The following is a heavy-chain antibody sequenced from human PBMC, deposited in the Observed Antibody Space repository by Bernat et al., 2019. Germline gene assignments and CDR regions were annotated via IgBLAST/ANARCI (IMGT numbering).Heavy chain of an antibody. CDR2: IFSGGRT. CDR1: GFTVNSNS. V-gene: IGHV3-66*01. CDR3: VRDRGGDEYDYLES. J-gene: IGHJ4*02. D-gene: IGHD3-16*01. Sequence: EVQLVESGGGLVQPGGSLRLSCVVSGFTVNSNSMNWVRQAPGKGLEWVSVIFSGGRTFYADSVKGRFTISRDNSKSTLYLQMNSLRAEDTALYYCVRDRGGDEYDYLESWGQGTLVTVSS.